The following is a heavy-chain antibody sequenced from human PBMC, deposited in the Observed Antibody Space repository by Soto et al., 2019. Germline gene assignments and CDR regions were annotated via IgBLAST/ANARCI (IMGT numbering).Heavy chain of an antibody. CDR1: GFSLSTNEVG. J-gene: IGHJ4*02. CDR2: IYSDDHK. CDR3: AHLPKTYGDYVESYYFDY. D-gene: IGHD4-17*01. Sequence: QITLKESGPTLVKPTQTLTLTCTFSGFSLSTNEVGVGWIRQPPGEALEWLALIYSDDHKRYSPSLQSRLTIAKDTSKNQVVLTMTNVDPVDTATYYCAHLPKTYGDYVESYYFDYWGQGTLVTVSS. V-gene: IGHV2-5*02.